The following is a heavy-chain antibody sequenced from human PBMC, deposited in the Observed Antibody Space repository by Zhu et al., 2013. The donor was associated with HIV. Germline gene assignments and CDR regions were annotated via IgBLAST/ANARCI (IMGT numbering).Heavy chain of an antibody. J-gene: IGHJ4*02. CDR2: INPSGGST. CDR1: GYTFTSYY. V-gene: IGHV1-46*01. D-gene: IGHD3-10*01. Sequence: QVQLVQSGAEVKKPEASVKVSCKASGYTFTSYYIHWVRQAPGQGLEWMGVINPSGGSTTYAQKFQGRVTMTRDTSTTTVYMELSSLMSEDTAIYYCARGRESMVRGVDYWGQGNPGHRLL. CDR3: ARGRESMVRGVDY.